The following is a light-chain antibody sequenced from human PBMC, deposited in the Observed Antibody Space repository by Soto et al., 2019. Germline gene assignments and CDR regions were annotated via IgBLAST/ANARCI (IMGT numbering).Light chain of an antibody. CDR1: SSNIGAGYD. CDR2: DTT. Sequence: QSVLTQPPSVSGAPGQRVTISCTGGSSNIGAGYDVQWYQQFPGIAPTLLIYDTTTRPSGVPDRFSGSKSGTSASLAITGLQAEDEADYYCQSYDRSLSGSVFGGGTEVTVL. J-gene: IGLJ3*02. V-gene: IGLV1-40*01. CDR3: QSYDRSLSGSV.